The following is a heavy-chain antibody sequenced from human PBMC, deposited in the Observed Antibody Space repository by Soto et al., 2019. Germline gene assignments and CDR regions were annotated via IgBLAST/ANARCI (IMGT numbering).Heavy chain of an antibody. V-gene: IGHV3-11*01. D-gene: IGHD1-26*01. Sequence: GGSLRLACAASEFTFRDYEMSWIRQAAGKGPEWVSFLSRSGNTIYYADSVKGRFSISRDNAKNSLYLQRNSLRAEDTAVYYCARGRLVSYDDYWGQGTLVTVSS. J-gene: IGHJ4*02. CDR3: ARGRLVSYDDY. CDR2: LSRSGNTI. CDR1: EFTFRDYE.